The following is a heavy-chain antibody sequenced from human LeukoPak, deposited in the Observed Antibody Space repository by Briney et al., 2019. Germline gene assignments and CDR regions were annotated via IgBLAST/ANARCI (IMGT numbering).Heavy chain of an antibody. Sequence: GASVKVSCKASGYTFTSYCMHWVRQAPGQGLESMGIINPSGNSTSYAQKFQGRVTMTRDTSISTAYMELSRLRSDDTAVYYCARDYSGSYEDWGQGTLVTVSS. J-gene: IGHJ4*02. CDR3: ARDYSGSYED. CDR1: GYTFTSYC. CDR2: INPSGNST. V-gene: IGHV1-46*01. D-gene: IGHD1-26*01.